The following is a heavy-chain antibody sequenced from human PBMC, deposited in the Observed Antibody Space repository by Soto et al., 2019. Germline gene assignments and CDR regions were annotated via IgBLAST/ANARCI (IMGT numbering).Heavy chain of an antibody. CDR3: ARELNDYVWGSYRPLFDY. V-gene: IGHV1-18*01. D-gene: IGHD3-16*02. CDR2: ISAYNGNT. Sequence: ASVKVSCKASGYTFTSYGIRWVRQAPGQGLEWMGWISAYNGNTNYAQRLQGRVTMTTDTSTSTAYMELRSLRSDDTAVYYCARELNDYVWGSYRPLFDYWGQGTLVTVSS. J-gene: IGHJ4*02. CDR1: GYTFTSYG.